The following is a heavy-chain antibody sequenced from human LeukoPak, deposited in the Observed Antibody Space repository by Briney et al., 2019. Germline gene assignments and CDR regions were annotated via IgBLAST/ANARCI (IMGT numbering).Heavy chain of an antibody. CDR3: ATDSTIFGVVIIAGVAFDI. CDR2: FDPEDGET. CDR1: GYTLTELS. J-gene: IGHJ3*02. V-gene: IGHV1-24*01. Sequence: ASVKVSCKVSGYTLTELSMHWVRQAPGKGLEWMGGFDPEDGETIYAQKFQGRVTMTEDTSTDTAYMELSSLRSEDTAVYYCATDSTIFGVVIIAGVAFDIWGQGTMVTVSS. D-gene: IGHD3-3*01.